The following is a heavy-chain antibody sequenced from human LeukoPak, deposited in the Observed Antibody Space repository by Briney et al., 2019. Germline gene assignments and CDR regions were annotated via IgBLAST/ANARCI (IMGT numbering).Heavy chain of an antibody. Sequence: QPGRSLRLSCAASGFSFRSHGMHWVRQAPGKGLEWVAVIWYDGTDKYYADSVKGRFTISRDNSKNTVYLQMNTLRAEDTAVYNCARDWRSYYVDYWVQGTLVTVSS. CDR1: GFSFRSHG. CDR2: IWYDGTDK. CDR3: ARDWRSYYVDY. J-gene: IGHJ4*02. D-gene: IGHD6-13*01. V-gene: IGHV3-33*01.